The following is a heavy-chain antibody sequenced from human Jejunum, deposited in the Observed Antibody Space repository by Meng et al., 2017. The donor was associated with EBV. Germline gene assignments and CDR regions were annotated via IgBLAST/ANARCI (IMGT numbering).Heavy chain of an antibody. CDR2: IDYRENT. CDR1: VGPITNSHW. V-gene: IGHV4-4*02. D-gene: IGHD3-22*01. Sequence: QAQLQGSGPGLVSPSGHLSLTCAVSVGPITNSHWWIWVRQPPGKGLEWIGTIDYRENTYYNPSLKSRITISVDTPKNQFSLKLTSMTAADTALYYCARVDYYDTSGNVDFWGQGALVTVSS. J-gene: IGHJ4*02. CDR3: ARVDYYDTSGNVDF.